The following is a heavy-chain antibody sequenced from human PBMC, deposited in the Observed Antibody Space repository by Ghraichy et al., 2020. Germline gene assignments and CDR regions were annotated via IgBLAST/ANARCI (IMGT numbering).Heavy chain of an antibody. J-gene: IGHJ6*03. V-gene: IGHV4-34*01. CDR2: VDHSGRS. D-gene: IGHD3-10*01. CDR1: GESFSGYS. CDR3: ARGLTKTVVRGFLVGVAYSSFYLDV. Sequence: SETLSLTCAVYGESFSGYSWTWIRQPPGTRLEWIGEVDHSGRSSHNPSLKSRVTISVDTSKNQFSLKVNSVTAADTAVYYCARGLTKTVVRGFLVGVAYSSFYLDVWGKGTTVTVSS.